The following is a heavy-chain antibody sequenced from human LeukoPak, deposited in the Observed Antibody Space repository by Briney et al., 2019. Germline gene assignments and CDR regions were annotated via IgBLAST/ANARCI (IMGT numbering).Heavy chain of an antibody. V-gene: IGHV3-48*04. CDR3: ARQCGYYSSTFDY. D-gene: IGHD3-22*01. J-gene: IGHJ4*02. Sequence: PGGSLRLSCAASGFTFSSYSMNWVRQAPGKGLEWVSYISSSSTIYYADSVKGRFTISRDNAKNSLYLQMNSLRAEDTAVYYCARQCGYYSSTFDYWGQGTLVTVSS. CDR2: ISSSSTI. CDR1: GFTFSSYS.